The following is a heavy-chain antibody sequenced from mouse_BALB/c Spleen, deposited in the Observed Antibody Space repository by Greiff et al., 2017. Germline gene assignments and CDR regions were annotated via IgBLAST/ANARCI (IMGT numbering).Heavy chain of an antibody. J-gene: IGHJ2*01. V-gene: IGHV2-9*02. CDR1: GFSLTSYG. CDR2: IWAGGST. D-gene: IGHD2-14*01. CDR3: ARENRYDVYYFDY. Sequence: QVQLKKSGPGLVAPSQSLSITCTVSGFSLTSYGVHWVRQPPGKGLEWLGVIWAGGSTNYNSALMSRLSISKDNSKSQVFLKMNSLQTDDTAMYYCARENRYDVYYFDYWGQGTTLTVSS.